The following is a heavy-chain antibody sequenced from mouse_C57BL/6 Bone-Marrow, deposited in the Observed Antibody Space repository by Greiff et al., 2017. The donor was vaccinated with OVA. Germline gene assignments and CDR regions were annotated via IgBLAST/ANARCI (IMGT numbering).Heavy chain of an antibody. D-gene: IGHD2-4*01. CDR2: IDPSDSET. V-gene: IGHV1-52*01. Sequence: VQLQQPGAELVRPGSSVKLSCKASGYTFTSYWMHWVKQRPIQGLEWIGNIDPSDSETHYNQKFKDKATLTVDKSSSTAYMQLSSLTSEDSAVYYCARLYYDYDAYWGQGTLVTVSA. CDR3: ARLYYDYDAY. J-gene: IGHJ3*01. CDR1: GYTFTSYW.